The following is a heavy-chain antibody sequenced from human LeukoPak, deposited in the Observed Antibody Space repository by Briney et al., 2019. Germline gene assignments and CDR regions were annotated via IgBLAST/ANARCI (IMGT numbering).Heavy chain of an antibody. CDR3: ASSGDFWSGYRSYFGY. V-gene: IGHV4-31*03. CDR2: IYYSGST. D-gene: IGHD3-3*01. J-gene: IGHJ4*02. CDR1: GGSISSGDYY. Sequence: SSETLSLTCTVSGGSISSGDYYWSWIRQHPGKGLEWIGYIYYSGSTYYNPSLKSRVTISVDTSKNQFSLKLSSVTAADTAVYYCASSGDFWSGYRSYFGYWGQGTLVTVSS.